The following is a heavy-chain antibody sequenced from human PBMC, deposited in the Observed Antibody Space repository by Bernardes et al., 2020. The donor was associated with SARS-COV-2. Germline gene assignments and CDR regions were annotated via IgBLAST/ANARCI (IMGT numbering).Heavy chain of an antibody. CDR3: ARDEVLVFRGLTQYYGMDV. CDR1: GYTFTSYG. D-gene: IGHD2-21*01. J-gene: IGHJ6*02. CDR2: ISAYNGNT. V-gene: IGHV1-18*01. Sequence: ASVKVSCKASGYTFTSYGISWVRQAPGQGLEWMGWISAYNGNTNYAQKLQGRVTMTTDTSTSTAYMELRSLRSDDTAVYYCARDEVLVFRGLTQYYGMDVWGQGTTVTVSS.